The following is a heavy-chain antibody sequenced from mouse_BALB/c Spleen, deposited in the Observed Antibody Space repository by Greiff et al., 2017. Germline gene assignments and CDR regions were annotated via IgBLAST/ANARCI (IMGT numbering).Heavy chain of an antibody. D-gene: IGHD2-3*01. CDR1: GFTFSSYG. CDR2: INSNGGST. Sequence: EVQLVESGGGLVQPGGSLKLSCAASGFTFSSYGMSWVRQTPDKRLELVATINSNGGSTYYPDSVKGRFTISRDNAKNTLYLQMSSLKSEDTAMYYCARGDGDWFAYGGQGTLGTVSA. V-gene: IGHV5-6-3*01. CDR3: ARGDGDWFAY. J-gene: IGHJ3*01.